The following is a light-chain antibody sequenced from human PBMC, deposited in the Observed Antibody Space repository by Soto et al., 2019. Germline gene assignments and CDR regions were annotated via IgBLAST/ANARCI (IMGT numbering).Light chain of an antibody. CDR2: GAS. Sequence: EIELTQSPGTLSLSPGERATLSCRASQSVSSSFLTWYQQKPGQAPRLLIYGASSRATGIPDRFSGGGSGTDFTLTISRLEPEDFAVYYCQQYGSSRLTFGGGTKVEIK. CDR1: QSVSSSF. CDR3: QQYGSSRLT. J-gene: IGKJ4*01. V-gene: IGKV3-20*01.